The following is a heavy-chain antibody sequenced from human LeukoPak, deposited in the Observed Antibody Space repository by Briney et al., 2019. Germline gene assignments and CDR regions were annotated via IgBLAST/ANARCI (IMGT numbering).Heavy chain of an antibody. D-gene: IGHD5-18*01. J-gene: IGHJ4*02. CDR1: GYTFTSYG. CDR3: ARDREARRFGYSYGLFDY. Sequence: ASVKVSCKASGYTFTSYGISWVRQAPGQGLEWMGRISAYNGNTNYAQKLQGRVTMTTDTSTSTAYMELRSLRSDDTAVYYCARDREARRFGYSYGLFDYWGQGTLVTVSS. CDR2: ISAYNGNT. V-gene: IGHV1-18*01.